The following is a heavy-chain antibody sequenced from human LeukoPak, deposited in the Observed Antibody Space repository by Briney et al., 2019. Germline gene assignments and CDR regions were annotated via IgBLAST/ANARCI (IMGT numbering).Heavy chain of an antibody. CDR3: AKVQDYGFSYYFDY. J-gene: IGHJ4*02. CDR2: ISGSGGST. Sequence: GGSLRLSCAASGFTFSGYALSWVRQAPGKGLEWLSAISGSGGSTFYADSVKGRFTISRDNSKNTLYLQMNSLRAEDTAVYYCAKVQDYGFSYYFDYWGQGTLVTVSS. V-gene: IGHV3-23*01. CDR1: GFTFSGYA. D-gene: IGHD4-17*01.